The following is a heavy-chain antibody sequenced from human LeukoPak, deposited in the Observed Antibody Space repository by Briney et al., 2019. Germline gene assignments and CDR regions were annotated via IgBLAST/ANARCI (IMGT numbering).Heavy chain of an antibody. CDR1: GYTFSDYF. Sequence: ASVKVSCKASGYTFSDYFIHWVRQAPGQGLEWMGWINPNSGGTDYAQKFQGRVTMTRDTSISTAYMELSRLTPHDTAVYYCTRARQRATGSYSSLDYWGQGTLVTVSS. V-gene: IGHV1-2*02. CDR2: INPNSGGT. D-gene: IGHD1-26*01. J-gene: IGHJ4*02. CDR3: TRARQRATGSYSSLDY.